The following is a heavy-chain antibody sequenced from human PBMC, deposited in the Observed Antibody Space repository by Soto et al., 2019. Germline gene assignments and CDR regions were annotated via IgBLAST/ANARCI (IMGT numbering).Heavy chain of an antibody. V-gene: IGHV3-15*07. Sequence: EVQLVESGGGLVKPGGSLRLSCAASGFTFSNAWMNWVRQAPGKGLEWVGRIKSKTDGGTTDYAAPVKGRFTISRDDSKSTLYRQMNSLKTGDTAGYYCTTEEWGSYRDGYMGWYYYGMDVWGQGTTVTVSS. CDR3: TTEEWGSYRDGYMGWYYYGMDV. CDR1: GFTFSNAW. J-gene: IGHJ6*02. D-gene: IGHD3-16*02. CDR2: IKSKTDGGTT.